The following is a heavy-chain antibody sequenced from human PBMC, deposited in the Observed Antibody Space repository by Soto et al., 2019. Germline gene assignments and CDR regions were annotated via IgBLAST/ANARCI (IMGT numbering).Heavy chain of an antibody. CDR2: IYYSGST. CDR1: GGSISSSSYY. CDR3: ARGTSGYDWGGYYYYYGMDV. D-gene: IGHD5-12*01. J-gene: IGHJ6*02. Sequence: SETLSLTCTVSGGSISSSSYYWGWIRQPPGKGLEWIGSIYYSGSTYYNPSLKSRVTISVDTSKNQFSLKLSSVTAADTAVYYCARGTSGYDWGGYYYYYGMDVWGQGTTVTVSS. V-gene: IGHV4-39*01.